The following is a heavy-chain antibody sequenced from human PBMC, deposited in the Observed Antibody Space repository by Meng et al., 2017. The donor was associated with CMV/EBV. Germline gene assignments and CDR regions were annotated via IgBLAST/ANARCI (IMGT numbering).Heavy chain of an antibody. Sequence: QITLNASGPTLVQPTQTLTLPFNFSGFSLSTSGVGVGWIRQPPGKALEWLALIYWDDDKRYSPSLKSRLTITKDTSKNQVVLTMTNMDPVDTATYYCARIAAAGRFDYWGQGTLVTVSS. J-gene: IGHJ4*02. V-gene: IGHV2-5*02. CDR3: ARIAAAGRFDY. D-gene: IGHD6-13*01. CDR1: GFSLSTSGVG. CDR2: IYWDDDK.